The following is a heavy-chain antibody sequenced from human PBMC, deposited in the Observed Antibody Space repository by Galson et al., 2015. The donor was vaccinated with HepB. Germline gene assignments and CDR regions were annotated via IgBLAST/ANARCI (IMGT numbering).Heavy chain of an antibody. J-gene: IGHJ4*02. CDR3: ARGVGPRITIFGVVPTYFDY. CDR1: GYTFTSYD. D-gene: IGHD3-3*01. Sequence: SVKVSCKASGYTFTSYDINWVRQATGQGLEWMGWMNPNSGNTGYAQKFQGRVTMTRNTSISTAYMELSSLRSEDTAVYYCARGVGPRITIFGVVPTYFDYWGQGTLVTVSS. V-gene: IGHV1-8*01. CDR2: MNPNSGNT.